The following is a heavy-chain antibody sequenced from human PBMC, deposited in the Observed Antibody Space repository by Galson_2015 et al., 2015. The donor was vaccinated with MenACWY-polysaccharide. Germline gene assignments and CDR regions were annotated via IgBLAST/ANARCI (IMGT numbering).Heavy chain of an antibody. CDR1: W. Sequence: WMHWIRQAPGKGLEWVSYISDSGSAIYFADSVKGRFIISRDNAKSSLYLQMNSLRAEDTAVYFCARDPRGARSSYFDNWGQGILVTVSS. D-gene: IGHD3-10*01. V-gene: IGHV3-11*04. CDR2: ISDSGSAI. J-gene: IGHJ4*02. CDR3: ARDPRGARSSYFDN.